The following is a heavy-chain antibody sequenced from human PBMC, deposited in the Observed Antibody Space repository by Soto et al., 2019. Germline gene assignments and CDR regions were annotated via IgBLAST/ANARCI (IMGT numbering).Heavy chain of an antibody. CDR3: ARSLCSGGSRYQPFDY. Sequence: GASVKVSCKASGYTFTIYYMHWVRQAPGQGLEWMGIINPSGGSTSYAQKFQGRVTMTRDTSTSTVYMELSSLRSEDTAVYYCARSLCSGGSRYQPFDYWGQGTLVTVSS. CDR2: INPSGGST. D-gene: IGHD2-15*01. V-gene: IGHV1-46*03. CDR1: GYTFTIYY. J-gene: IGHJ4*02.